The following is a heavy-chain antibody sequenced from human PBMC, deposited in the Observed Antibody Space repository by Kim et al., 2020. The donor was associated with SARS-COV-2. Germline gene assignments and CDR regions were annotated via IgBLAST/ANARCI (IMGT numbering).Heavy chain of an antibody. CDR3: ARSYSRYYFDY. Sequence: SETLSLTCAVYGGSFSGYYWSWIRQPPGKGLEWIGEINHSGSTNYNPSLKSRVTISVDTSKNQFSLKLSSVTAADTAVYYCARSYSRYYFDYWGQGTLVT. V-gene: IGHV4-34*01. CDR2: INHSGST. J-gene: IGHJ4*02. CDR1: GGSFSGYY. D-gene: IGHD6-13*01.